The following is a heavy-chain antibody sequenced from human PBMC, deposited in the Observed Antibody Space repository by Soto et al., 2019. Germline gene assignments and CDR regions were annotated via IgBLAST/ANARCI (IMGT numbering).Heavy chain of an antibody. D-gene: IGHD3-3*01. CDR3: TTDPSQDLTWYDLVRGDY. J-gene: IGHJ4*02. CDR2: IKSKTDGGTT. CDR1: GFTFSNAW. V-gene: IGHV3-15*01. Sequence: GGSLRLSCAASGFTFSNAWMSWVRQAPGKGLEWVGRIKSKTDGGTTDYAAPVKGRFTISRDDSKNTLYLQMNSLKTEDTAVYYCTTDPSQDLTWYDLVRGDYWGQGTLVTVSS.